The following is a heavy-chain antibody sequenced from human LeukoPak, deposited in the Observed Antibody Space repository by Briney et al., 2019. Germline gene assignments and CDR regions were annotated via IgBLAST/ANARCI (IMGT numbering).Heavy chain of an antibody. Sequence: GASVKVSCKASGGTFSIYIISWVRQAPGQGLEWMGGIIPIFGTANYAQKFQGRVTITADKSTSTAFMELTSLISEDTAVYYCARAGSYSSSWYDPSDAFDIWGQGTMVTVSS. CDR3: ARAGSYSSSWYDPSDAFDI. CDR1: GGTFSIYI. CDR2: IIPIFGTA. J-gene: IGHJ3*02. V-gene: IGHV1-69*06. D-gene: IGHD6-13*01.